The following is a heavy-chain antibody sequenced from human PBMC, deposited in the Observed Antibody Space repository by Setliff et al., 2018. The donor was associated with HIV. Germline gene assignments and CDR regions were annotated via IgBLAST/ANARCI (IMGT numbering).Heavy chain of an antibody. J-gene: IGHJ6*03. Sequence: PSETLSLTCAVYGGSFSGYYWAWIRQPAGKGLEWIGRIYTSGNTNYNPSLKSRVTMSVDTSKNQFSLNLSSVTAADTAVYYCARAAGGSGSYNRHYYYYYYMDVWGRGTTVTVSS. CDR2: IYTSGNT. V-gene: IGHV4-59*10. CDR3: ARAAGGSGSYNRHYYYYYYMDV. D-gene: IGHD3-10*01. CDR1: GGSFSGYY.